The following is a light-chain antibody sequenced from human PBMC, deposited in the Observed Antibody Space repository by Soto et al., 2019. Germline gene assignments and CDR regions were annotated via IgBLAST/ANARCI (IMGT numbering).Light chain of an antibody. CDR3: QQRSNWPST. J-gene: IGKJ1*01. CDR2: DAS. V-gene: IGKV3-11*01. CDR1: QSVTTF. Sequence: EIVLTQSPATLSLSPGERATLSCRASQSVTTFLAWYQQKPGQAPRLLISDASDRATGIPARFSGSGSGTDFTLTISSLESEDFAVYYCQQRSNWPSTFGQGTKVEI.